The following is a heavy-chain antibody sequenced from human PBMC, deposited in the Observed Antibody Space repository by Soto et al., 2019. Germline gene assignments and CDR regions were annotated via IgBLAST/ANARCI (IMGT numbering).Heavy chain of an antibody. J-gene: IGHJ1*01. CDR2: ISGSGGST. CDR1: GFTVSSYA. D-gene: IGHD3-22*01. V-gene: IGHV3-23*01. Sequence: GGSLRLSCAASGFTVSSYAMSWVRQAPGKGLEWVSAISGSGGSTYYADSVKGRFTISRDNSKNTLYLQKNSLRAEDTAVYYCARDRVESGYPEYFQHWGQGTLVTSPQ. CDR3: ARDRVESGYPEYFQH.